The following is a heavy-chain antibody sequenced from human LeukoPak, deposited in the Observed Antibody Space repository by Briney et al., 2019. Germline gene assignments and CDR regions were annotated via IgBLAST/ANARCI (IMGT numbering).Heavy chain of an antibody. J-gene: IGHJ4*02. Sequence: ASVKVSCKASGYTFTGYYMHWVRQAPGQGLEWMGWINPNSGGTNYAQKFQGRVTMTRDTSISTAYMELSRLRSDDTAVYYCAIIAGSGWFFDYRGQGTLVTVSS. D-gene: IGHD6-19*01. V-gene: IGHV1-2*02. CDR3: AIIAGSGWFFDY. CDR1: GYTFTGYY. CDR2: INPNSGGT.